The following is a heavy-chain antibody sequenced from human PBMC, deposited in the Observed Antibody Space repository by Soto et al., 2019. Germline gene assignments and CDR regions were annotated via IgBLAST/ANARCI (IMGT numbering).Heavy chain of an antibody. Sequence: EVQLVESGGGLVKPGGSLRLSCAASGFTFSNAWMSWVRQAPGKGLEWVGRIKSKTDGGTTDYAAPVKGRFTISRDDSKNTLYPQMNSLKTEDTAVYYCTTDASSDAFDIWGQGTMVTVSS. CDR3: TTDASSDAFDI. V-gene: IGHV3-15*01. CDR2: IKSKTDGGTT. J-gene: IGHJ3*02. CDR1: GFTFSNAW.